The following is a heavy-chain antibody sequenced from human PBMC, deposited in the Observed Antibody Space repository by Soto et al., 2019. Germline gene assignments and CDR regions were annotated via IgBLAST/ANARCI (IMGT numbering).Heavy chain of an antibody. CDR2: VSNDGSNK. J-gene: IGHJ4*02. D-gene: IGHD6-19*01. CDR1: GLTFSSYF. CDR3: AKVLLTYTSGWYHPHFDY. V-gene: IGHV3-30*18. Sequence: QVQLVESGGGVVQPGGSLRLSFEASGLTFSSYFMHWVGQAPGKGLEGVAVVSNDGSNKDYADSVKGRFTISRDNSKNTLYLQMNSLRAEDTAVYYCAKVLLTYTSGWYHPHFDYWGQGTLVTVSS.